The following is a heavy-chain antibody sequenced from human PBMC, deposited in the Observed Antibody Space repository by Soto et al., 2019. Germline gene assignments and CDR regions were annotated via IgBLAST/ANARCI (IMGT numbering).Heavy chain of an antibody. Sequence: SVKVSCKASGGTFSSYAISWVRQAPGQGLEWMGGIIPIFGTANYAQKFQGRVTITADKSTSTAYMELSSLRSEDTAVYYCARGRSNWNYAGGNWFDPWGQGTLVTVSS. J-gene: IGHJ5*02. D-gene: IGHD1-7*01. V-gene: IGHV1-69*06. CDR3: ARGRSNWNYAGGNWFDP. CDR1: GGTFSSYA. CDR2: IIPIFGTA.